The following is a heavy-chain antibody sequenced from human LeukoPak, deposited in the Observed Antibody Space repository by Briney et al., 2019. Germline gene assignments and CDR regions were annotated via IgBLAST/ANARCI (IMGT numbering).Heavy chain of an antibody. Sequence: GGSLRLSCAASGFTFSSYGMSWVRQAPGKGLEWVSAISGSGGSTYYADPVKGRFTISRDNSKNTLYLQMNSLRAEDTAVYYCAKPDYETYDYCSGGSCYFDYWGQGTLVTVSS. D-gene: IGHD2-15*01. J-gene: IGHJ4*02. V-gene: IGHV3-23*01. CDR2: ISGSGGST. CDR3: AKPDYETYDYCSGGSCYFDY. CDR1: GFTFSSYG.